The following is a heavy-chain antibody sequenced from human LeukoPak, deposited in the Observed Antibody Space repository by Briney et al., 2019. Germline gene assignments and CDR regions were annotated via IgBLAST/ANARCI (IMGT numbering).Heavy chain of an antibody. CDR1: GGSMSSGSYY. CDR3: ARGGYYTLEYYYYMDV. CDR2: IYTSGTT. D-gene: IGHD3-3*01. J-gene: IGHJ6*03. V-gene: IGHV4-61*02. Sequence: SETLSLTCTVSGGSMSSGSYYWSWIRQPAGKGLEWIGRIYTSGTTNYNPSLKSRDTISVDTSKNQFSLKVSSVTAADTAVYYCARGGYYTLEYYYYMDVWGKGTTVTVSS.